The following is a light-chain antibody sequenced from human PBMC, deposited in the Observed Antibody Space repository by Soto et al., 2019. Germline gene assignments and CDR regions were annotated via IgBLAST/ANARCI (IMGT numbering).Light chain of an antibody. CDR2: EVF. CDR1: NTDVGGYDR. Sequence: QSALTQPASVSGSPGQSITISCTGTNTDVGGYDRVSWYQHHPGKAPKMLIFEVFNRPSGISDRFSGSKSGDTASLTISGLQAEDEADYYCQTHDSSLSAYVFGTGTKLTVL. V-gene: IGLV2-14*01. CDR3: QTHDSSLSAYV. J-gene: IGLJ1*01.